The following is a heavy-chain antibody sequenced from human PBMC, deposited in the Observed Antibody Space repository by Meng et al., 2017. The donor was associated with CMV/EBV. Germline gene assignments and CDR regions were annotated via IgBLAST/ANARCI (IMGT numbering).Heavy chain of an antibody. D-gene: IGHD1-26*01. CDR1: GFTLPAYY. Sequence: QVELVRVGVGGRRLGAPGKVSCTASGFTLPAYYMHSVRQAPGQGLEWMGWINPNSGGTNYAQKFQGRVTMTRDTSISTAYMELSRLRSDDTAVYYCARTPSYSGSQRPFDYWGQGTLVTVSS. CDR3: ARTPSYSGSQRPFDY. V-gene: IGHV1-2*02. CDR2: INPNSGGT. J-gene: IGHJ4*02.